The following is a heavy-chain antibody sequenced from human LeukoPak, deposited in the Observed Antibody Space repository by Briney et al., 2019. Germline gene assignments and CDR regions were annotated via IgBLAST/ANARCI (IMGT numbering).Heavy chain of an antibody. CDR3: ARTEYGDLGDGNYFDY. D-gene: IGHD4-17*01. Sequence: SETLSLTCTVSGGSISSGGYYWSWIRQHPGKGLEWIGYIYYSGSTYYNPSLKSRVTISVDTSKNQFSLKLSSVTAADTAVYYCARTEYGDLGDGNYFDYWGQGTLVTVSS. CDR1: GGSISSGGYY. V-gene: IGHV4-31*03. J-gene: IGHJ4*02. CDR2: IYYSGST.